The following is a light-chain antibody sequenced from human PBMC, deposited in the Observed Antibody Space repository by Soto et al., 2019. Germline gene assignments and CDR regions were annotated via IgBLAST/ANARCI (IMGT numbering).Light chain of an antibody. CDR2: KAS. CDR1: QSISSW. J-gene: IGKJ1*01. CDR3: QQYNTYSSQT. V-gene: IGKV1-5*03. Sequence: DIQMTQSPSTLSSSVGDRVTITCRASQSISSWLAWYQQKPGKAPKLLIYKASSLESGVPSRFSGSGSGTEFTLTISSLQPDDFATYYCQQYNTYSSQTSGQGTKV.